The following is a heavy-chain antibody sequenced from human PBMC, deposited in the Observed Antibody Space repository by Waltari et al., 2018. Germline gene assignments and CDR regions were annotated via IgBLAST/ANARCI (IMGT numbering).Heavy chain of an antibody. Sequence: QVQLQQWGAGLLKPSETLSLTCAVYGGSFSGYYWSWIRQPPGKGLEWIGEINHSGSTNYNPSLKSRVTISVDTSKNQFSLKLSSVTAADTAVYYCARVPVWSGYYYYYMDVWGKGTTVTISS. D-gene: IGHD3-3*01. CDR3: ARVPVWSGYYYYYMDV. CDR2: INHSGST. V-gene: IGHV4-34*01. CDR1: GGSFSGYY. J-gene: IGHJ6*03.